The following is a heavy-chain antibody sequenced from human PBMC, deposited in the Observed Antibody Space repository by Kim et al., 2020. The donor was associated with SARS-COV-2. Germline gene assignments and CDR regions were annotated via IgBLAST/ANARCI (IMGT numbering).Heavy chain of an antibody. D-gene: IGHD1-26*01. Sequence: YADSVKGRFTISRDNAKNTLYLQMNSLRDEDTAVYYCARDRTALGPTTFDSWGQGTLVTVSS. CDR3: ARDRTALGPTTFDS. J-gene: IGHJ4*02. V-gene: IGHV3-74*01.